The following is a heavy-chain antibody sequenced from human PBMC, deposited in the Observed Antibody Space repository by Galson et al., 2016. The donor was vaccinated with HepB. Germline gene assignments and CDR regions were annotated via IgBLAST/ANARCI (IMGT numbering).Heavy chain of an antibody. D-gene: IGHD1-1*01. J-gene: IGHJ5*02. CDR2: TSSDGSND. CDR3: GKGGTGIAVPVDL. V-gene: IGHV3-30*18. CDR1: GVIFSDHA. Sequence: SLRLSCAISGVIFSDHAMHWVRQAPGQGLEWVAVTSSDGSNDYYVDSVTGRFAISRDNSKNTLYLEMNSLRGEDTAVYYCGKGGTGIAVPVDLWGQGTLVTVSS.